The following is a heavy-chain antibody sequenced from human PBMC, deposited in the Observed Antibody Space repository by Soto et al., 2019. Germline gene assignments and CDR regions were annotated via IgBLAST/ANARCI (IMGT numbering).Heavy chain of an antibody. J-gene: IGHJ4*02. V-gene: IGHV1-69*13. Sequence: SVKVSCKASGGTFSSYAISWVRQAPGQGLEWMGGIIPIFGTANYAQKFQGRVTITADESTSTAYMELSSLRSEDTAVYYCARDTVVFGVVISYFDYWGQGTLVTVSS. CDR3: ARDTVVFGVVISYFDY. CDR1: GGTFSSYA. CDR2: IIPIFGTA. D-gene: IGHD3-3*01.